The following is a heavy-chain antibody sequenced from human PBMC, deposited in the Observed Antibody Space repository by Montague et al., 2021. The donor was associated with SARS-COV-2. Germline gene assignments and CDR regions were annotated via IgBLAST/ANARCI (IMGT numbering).Heavy chain of an antibody. CDR1: GASISSRSYY. CDR2: INQSGRT. V-gene: IGHV4-39*07. D-gene: IGHD3-10*01. CDR3: ARRGSSVWGVTVSAELDY. J-gene: IGHJ4*02. Sequence: SETLSLTCTVSGASISSRSYYWGWIRQPPEKGLEWIGEINQSGRTNNNPSLKSRVIIPVDTSKNQFSLKLSSVTAADTAVYYCARRGSSVWGVTVSAELDYWGQGILVIVSS.